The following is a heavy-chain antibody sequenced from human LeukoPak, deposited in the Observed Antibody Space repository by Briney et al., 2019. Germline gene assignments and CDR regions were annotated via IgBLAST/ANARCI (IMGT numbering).Heavy chain of an antibody. V-gene: IGHV1-8*01. Sequence: WMGWMNPNSGNTGYAQKFQGRVTTTRNTSISTAYMELSSLRSEDTAVYYCARGRTDSSFDYWGQGTLVTVSS. CDR2: MNPNSGNT. D-gene: IGHD1-1*01. J-gene: IGHJ4*02. CDR3: ARGRTDSSFDY.